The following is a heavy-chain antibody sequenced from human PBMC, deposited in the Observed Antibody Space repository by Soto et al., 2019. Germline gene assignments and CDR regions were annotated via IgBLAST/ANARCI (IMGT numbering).Heavy chain of an antibody. V-gene: IGHV1-2*02. CDR1: GSTFRGYD. Sequence: QVQLVQSGAEVKKPGASVKVSCKTAGSTFRGYDVHWVRQAPGQGLEWVGVMNVNGGDTMSAQTFKGRVTITMDTCISTAYMALYRLSLGGAAVYYCAIRLWSGALDVWGQGSMVTVSS. CDR2: MNVNGGDT. CDR3: AIRLWSGALDV. D-gene: IGHD3-16*01. J-gene: IGHJ3*01.